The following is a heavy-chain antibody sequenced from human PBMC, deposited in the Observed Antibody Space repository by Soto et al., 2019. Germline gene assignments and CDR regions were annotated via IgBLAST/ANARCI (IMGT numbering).Heavy chain of an antibody. V-gene: IGHV4-31*03. D-gene: IGHD3-16*01. J-gene: IGHJ3*01. CDR3: ASPGGLIKRDDAFGL. CDR1: GASTTNGAYY. Sequence: QVQLQESGPGLVKPSQTLSLTCTVSGASTTNGAYYWTWIRQHPVKGPEWIGYIYYTGTTYYNPSLKSRVTISMDTSKNQFSLKLTSVTAADSAVYYCASPGGLIKRDDAFGLWGQGTSVTVSP. CDR2: IYYTGTT.